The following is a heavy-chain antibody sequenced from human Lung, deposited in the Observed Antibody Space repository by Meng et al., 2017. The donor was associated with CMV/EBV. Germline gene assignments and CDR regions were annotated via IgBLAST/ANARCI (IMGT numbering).Heavy chain of an antibody. CDR2: IIPIFSIA. CDR3: ARDRTGDCSSTSCYNYYYYGRDV. D-gene: IGHD2-2*02. Sequence: SVXVSXXASGGTFSSYAFSWVRQAPGQGLEWMGGIIPIFSIANYAQKFQGRVTITTDESTSTAYMELSSLRSEDTAVYYCARDRTGDCSSTSCYNYYYYGRDVWGQGTXVTVSS. J-gene: IGHJ6*02. CDR1: GGTFSSYA. V-gene: IGHV1-69*05.